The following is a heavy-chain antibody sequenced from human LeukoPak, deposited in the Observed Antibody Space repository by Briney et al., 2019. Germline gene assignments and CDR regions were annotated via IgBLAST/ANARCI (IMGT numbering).Heavy chain of an antibody. D-gene: IGHD3-22*01. CDR1: GGSINSSSYY. CDR3: ARQKSYYDSSGYWFDY. V-gene: IGHV4-39*01. J-gene: IGHJ4*02. CDR2: IYYSGST. Sequence: SETLSLTCTVSGGSINSSSYYWGWIRQPPGKGPEWIGSIYYSGSTYYNPSLKSRVTISVDTSKNQFSLKLSSVTAADTAVYYCARQKSYYDSSGYWFDYWGQGTLVTVSS.